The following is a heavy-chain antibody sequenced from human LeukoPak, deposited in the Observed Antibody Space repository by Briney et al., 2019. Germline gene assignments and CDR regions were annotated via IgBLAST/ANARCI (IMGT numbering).Heavy chain of an antibody. D-gene: IGHD2-15*01. CDR1: GFTVSSNY. CDR3: ARNNCSGGSCQLDY. CDR2: IYSGGST. V-gene: IGHV3-66*01. Sequence: SGGSLRLSCAASGFTVSSNYMSWVRQAPGKGLEWVSVIYSGGSTYYADSVKGRFTISRDNSKSTLYLQMNSLRAEDTAVYYCARNNCSGGSCQLDYWGQGTLVTVSS. J-gene: IGHJ4*02.